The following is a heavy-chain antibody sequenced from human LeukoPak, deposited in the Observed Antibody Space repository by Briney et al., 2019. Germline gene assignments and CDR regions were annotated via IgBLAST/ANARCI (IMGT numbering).Heavy chain of an antibody. V-gene: IGHV3-7*01. CDR2: INQDGSEK. D-gene: IGHD6-19*01. CDR1: GFTLSSYW. Sequence: GGSLRLSCAASGFTLSSYWMTWVRQAPGKGLEWVANINQDGSEKYYVDSVKGRFSISRDNAKNSLYLQMNSLRAEDTAVYSCARKRTEAVSGYNYFDPWGQGILVTVSS. CDR3: ARKRTEAVSGYNYFDP. J-gene: IGHJ5*02.